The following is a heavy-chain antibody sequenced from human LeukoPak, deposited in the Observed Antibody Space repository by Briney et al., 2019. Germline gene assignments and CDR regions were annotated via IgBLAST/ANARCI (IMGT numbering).Heavy chain of an antibody. J-gene: IGHJ4*02. CDR2: IHNSGST. CDR1: GGSIRSHY. D-gene: IGHD6-6*01. Sequence: SETLSLTCAVSGGSIRSHYWSWIRQPPGKGLEWIGYIHNSGSTNYNPSLKSRVTISVDTSKNQFSLKLSSVTAADTAVYYCARVDPDSSSTLEVFDYWGQGTLVTVSS. V-gene: IGHV4-59*11. CDR3: ARVDPDSSSTLEVFDY.